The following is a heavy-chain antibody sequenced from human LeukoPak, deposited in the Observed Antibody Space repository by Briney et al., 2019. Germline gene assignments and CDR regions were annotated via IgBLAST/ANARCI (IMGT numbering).Heavy chain of an antibody. J-gene: IGHJ4*02. V-gene: IGHV3-9*01. CDR1: GFTFDDYA. Sequence: GGSLRLSCAASGFTFDDYAMHWVRQAPGKGLEWVSGISWNSGSIGYADSVKGRFTISRDNAKNSLHLQMNSLRAEDTALYYCAKDRAVADGFLYYFDYWGQGTLVTVSS. CDR3: AKDRAVADGFLYYFDY. CDR2: ISWNSGSI. D-gene: IGHD6-19*01.